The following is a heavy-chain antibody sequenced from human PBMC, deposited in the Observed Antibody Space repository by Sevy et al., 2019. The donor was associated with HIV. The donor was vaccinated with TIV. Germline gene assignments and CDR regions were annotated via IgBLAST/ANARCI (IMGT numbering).Heavy chain of an antibody. Sequence: GGSLRLSCAASGFTFSNYAIHWVRQAPGKGLEWVAVISDDGSNKYYTDSVKGRFTISRANSKNTLYLQMNSLRAEDTAVYYCAKSYSDNEGIFVYYYYSMDVWGQGTTVTVSS. D-gene: IGHD4-17*01. CDR2: ISDDGSNK. CDR3: AKSYSDNEGIFVYYYYSMDV. CDR1: GFTFSNYA. V-gene: IGHV3-30*18. J-gene: IGHJ6*02.